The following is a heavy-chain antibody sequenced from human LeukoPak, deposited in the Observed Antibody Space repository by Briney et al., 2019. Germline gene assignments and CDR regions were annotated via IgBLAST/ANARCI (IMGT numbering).Heavy chain of an antibody. D-gene: IGHD2-2*01. V-gene: IGHV4-34*01. J-gene: IGHJ4*02. CDR2: IDHNGNT. CDR3: ARDLASTYD. Sequence: TASETLSLTCVVYGGSFSAYYWTWIRQPPGKGLEWIGEIDHNGNTNYIPSLKNRITISVDTSKNQLSLKLTSVTAADTAVYYCARDLASTYDWGQGTLVTVSS. CDR1: GGSFSAYY.